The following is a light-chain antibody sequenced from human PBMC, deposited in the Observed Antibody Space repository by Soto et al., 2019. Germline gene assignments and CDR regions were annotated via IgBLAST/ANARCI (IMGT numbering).Light chain of an antibody. CDR1: QSISGS. Sequence: DIQMTQSPSTLSASVGDSVIITCRASQSISGSLAWYQQKPGKAPKLLIYKASNLESGVPSRFSGSGSGTDFALTISSLQPDDLATYCCQQYNTYPWTFGQGTKVDIK. J-gene: IGKJ1*01. V-gene: IGKV1-5*03. CDR3: QQYNTYPWT. CDR2: KAS.